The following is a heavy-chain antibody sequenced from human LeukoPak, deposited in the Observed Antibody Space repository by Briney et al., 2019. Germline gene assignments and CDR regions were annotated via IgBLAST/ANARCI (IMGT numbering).Heavy chain of an antibody. V-gene: IGHV4-4*07. J-gene: IGHJ6*03. CDR3: AREVRRDYYYYYMDV. D-gene: IGHD1-1*01. Sequence: SQFLSLPCSDTGGSISSLYWGWIRQPAGKGLEWIGRIYTSGSTNYNPSLKSRVTMSVDTSKNQFSLKLSSVTAADTAVYYCAREVRRDYYYYYMDVWGKGTTVTVSS. CDR2: IYTSGST. CDR1: GGSISSLY.